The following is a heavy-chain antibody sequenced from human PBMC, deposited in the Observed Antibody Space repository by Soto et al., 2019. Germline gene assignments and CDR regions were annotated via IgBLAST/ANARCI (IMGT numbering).Heavy chain of an antibody. CDR3: AKDRRPSSGYYYYGMDV. J-gene: IGHJ6*02. D-gene: IGHD3-10*01. V-gene: IGHV3-30*18. Sequence: PGGSLRLSCAASGFTFSSYGMHWVRQAPGKGLEWVAVISYDGSNKYYADSVKGRFTISRDKSKNTLYLQMNSLRAEDTAVYYCAKDRRPSSGYYYYGMDVWGQGTTVTVSS. CDR1: GFTFSSYG. CDR2: ISYDGSNK.